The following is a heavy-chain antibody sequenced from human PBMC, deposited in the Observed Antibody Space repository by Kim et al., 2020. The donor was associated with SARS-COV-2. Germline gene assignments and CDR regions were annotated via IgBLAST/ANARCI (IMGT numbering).Heavy chain of an antibody. CDR3: AKDLKMGQGSGWYYYYYG. J-gene: IGHJ6*01. V-gene: IGHV3-30*18. CDR1: GITFSSYG. D-gene: IGHD6-19*01. Sequence: GGSLRLSCAASGITFSSYGMHWVRQAPGKGLEWVAVISYDGSNKNYADSVKGRFTISRDNSKNTLYLQMNSLRDEDTALYYCAKDLKMGQGSGWYYYYYG. CDR2: ISYDGSNK.